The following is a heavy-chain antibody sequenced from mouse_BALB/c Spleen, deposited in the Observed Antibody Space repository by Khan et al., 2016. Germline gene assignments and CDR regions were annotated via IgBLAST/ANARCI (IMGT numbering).Heavy chain of an antibody. CDR3: ASHTVVEGYCDY. D-gene: IGHD1-1*01. V-gene: IGHV3-2*02. Sequence: EVQLVESGPGLVKPSQSLSLTCTVTGYSITSDYAWNWIRQFPGNQLEWMGYISYSGSTSYNTSLTSRISITRDTSKNQFFLQLNAVTTEDTATYDGASHTVVEGYCDYWGQGTTRTVSS. J-gene: IGHJ2*01. CDR1: GYSITSDYA. CDR2: ISYSGST.